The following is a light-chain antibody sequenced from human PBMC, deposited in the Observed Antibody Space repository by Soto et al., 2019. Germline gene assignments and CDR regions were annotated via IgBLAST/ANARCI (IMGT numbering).Light chain of an antibody. Sequence: IVMTQSPATLSVSPGERATLSCRASQNIYSNVAWYQQRPGQAPRLLIYRASTRAPGIPARFSGSGSGTDFTLTISRLEPEDFAVYYCQQYGYSSWTFGQGTKVDIK. CDR3: QQYGYSSWT. V-gene: IGKV3-15*01. CDR2: RAS. J-gene: IGKJ1*01. CDR1: QNIYSN.